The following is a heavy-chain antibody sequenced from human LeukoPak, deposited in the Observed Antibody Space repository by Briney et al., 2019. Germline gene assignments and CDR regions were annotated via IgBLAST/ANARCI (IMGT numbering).Heavy chain of an antibody. CDR3: ARTTGYFDY. J-gene: IGHJ4*02. CDR2: INHSGST. CDR1: GGSFSGYY. Sequence: PSETLSLTCAVYGGSFSGYYWSWIRQPPGKGLEWIGEINHSGSTNYNPSLKSRVTTSVDTSKNQFSLKLSSVTAADTAVYYCARTTGYFDYWGQGTLVTVSS. V-gene: IGHV4-34*01. D-gene: IGHD7-27*01.